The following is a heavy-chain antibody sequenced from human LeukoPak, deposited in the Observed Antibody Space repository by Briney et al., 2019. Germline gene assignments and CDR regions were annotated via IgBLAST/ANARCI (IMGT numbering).Heavy chain of an antibody. D-gene: IGHD3-22*01. Sequence: PSETLSLTCTVSGGSISSYYWSWIRQPAGKGLEWIGRVHTSGSTNYNPSLKSRVTMSVDTSKNQFSLKLSSVTAADTAVYYCARGWYDSSGYYWYFDYWGQGTLVTVSS. V-gene: IGHV4-4*07. CDR3: ARGWYDSSGYYWYFDY. CDR1: GGSISSYY. CDR2: VHTSGST. J-gene: IGHJ4*02.